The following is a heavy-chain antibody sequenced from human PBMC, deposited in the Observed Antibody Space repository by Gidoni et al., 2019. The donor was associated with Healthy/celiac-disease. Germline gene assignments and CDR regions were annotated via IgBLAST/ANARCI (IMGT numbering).Heavy chain of an antibody. D-gene: IGHD3-3*01. CDR1: GGSFSGYY. CDR2: INHSGST. V-gene: IGHV4-34*01. CDR3: ARGLKYYDFWSGYTSSKRTQYGMDV. J-gene: IGHJ6*02. Sequence: QVQLQQWGAGLLKPSETLSLTCAVYGGSFSGYYWSWIRQPPGKGLEWIGEINHSGSTNYNPSLKSRVTISVDTSKNQFSLKLSSVTAADTAVYYCARGLKYYDFWSGYTSSKRTQYGMDVWGQGTTVTVSS.